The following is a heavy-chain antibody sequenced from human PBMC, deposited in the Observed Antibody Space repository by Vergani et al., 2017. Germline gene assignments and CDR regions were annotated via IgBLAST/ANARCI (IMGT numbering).Heavy chain of an antibody. J-gene: IGHJ2*01. D-gene: IGHD6-19*01. CDR3: ARVLRSGWNYWLFDL. CDR2: IYYSGIT. Sequence: QVQLQESGPGLVKPSETLSLTCTVSGGSISSYYWSWIRQPPGEGLEWIGYIYYSGITNYNPSLKSRVTISVDTSKNQFSLKLRSVTAADTSVYYCARVLRSGWNYWLFDLWGRGTLVTVSS. V-gene: IGHV4-59*01. CDR1: GGSISSYY.